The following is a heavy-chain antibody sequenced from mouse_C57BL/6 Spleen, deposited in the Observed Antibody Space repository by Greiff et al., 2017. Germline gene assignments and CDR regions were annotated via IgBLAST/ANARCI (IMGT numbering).Heavy chain of an antibody. CDR1: GYAFSSSW. J-gene: IGHJ2*01. CDR3: ARSGDSVYYYGSSWGY. Sequence: VQLQQSGPELVKPGASVKISCKASGYAFSSSWMNWVKQRPGQGLEWIGRIYPGDGDTNYNGKFKGKATLTADKSSSTAYMQLSSLTSEDSAVYFGARSGDSVYYYGSSWGYWGQGTTLTVSS. CDR2: IYPGDGDT. D-gene: IGHD1-1*01. V-gene: IGHV1-82*01.